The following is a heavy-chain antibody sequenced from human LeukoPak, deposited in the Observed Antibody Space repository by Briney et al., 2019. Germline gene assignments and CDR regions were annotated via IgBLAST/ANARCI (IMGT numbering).Heavy chain of an antibody. V-gene: IGHV3-74*01. CDR1: GFIFSDYA. D-gene: IGHD3-10*01. CDR3: TRDRARAGGEILDY. CDR2: IISDGSTT. Sequence: GGSLRLSCVASGFIFSDYAMHWVRQAPGKGLVWVSRIISDGSTTDYADSVKGRFTISRDNAKNTLYLQMNSLRDEDTAMYYCTRDRARAGGEILDYWGQGTLVTVSS. J-gene: IGHJ4*02.